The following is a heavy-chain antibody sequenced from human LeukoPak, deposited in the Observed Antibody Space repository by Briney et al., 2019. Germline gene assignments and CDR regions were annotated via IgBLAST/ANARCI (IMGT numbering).Heavy chain of an antibody. Sequence: GGTLRLSCAASGFTFSSYGMSWVRQAPGKGLEWVSAISGSGGSTYYADSVKGRFTISRDNAKNSLYLQMNSLRAEDTAVYYCAELGITMIGGVWGKGTTVTTSS. D-gene: IGHD3-10*02. J-gene: IGHJ6*01. V-gene: IGHV3-23*01. CDR2: ISGSGGST. CDR1: GFTFSSYG. CDR3: AELGITMIGGV.